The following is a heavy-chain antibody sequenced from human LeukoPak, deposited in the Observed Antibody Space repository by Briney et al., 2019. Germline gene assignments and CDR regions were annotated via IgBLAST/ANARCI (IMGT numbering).Heavy chain of an antibody. Sequence: ASVKVSCKVSGYTLTELSMHWVRQAPGKGLEWMGGFDPEDGETIYAQKFQGRVTMTEDTSTDTAYMELSSLRSEDTAVYYCARVPRYFDWLLVFDYWGQGTLVTVSS. CDR3: ARVPRYFDWLLVFDY. V-gene: IGHV1-24*01. CDR2: FDPEDGET. CDR1: GYTLTELS. J-gene: IGHJ4*02. D-gene: IGHD3-9*01.